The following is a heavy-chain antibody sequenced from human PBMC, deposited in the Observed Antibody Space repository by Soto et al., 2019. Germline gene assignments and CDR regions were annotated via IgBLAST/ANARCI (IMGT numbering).Heavy chain of an antibody. CDR3: ARGSAAKRYFDL. J-gene: IGHJ2*01. D-gene: IGHD5-18*01. Sequence: QVQLQESGPGLVKPSQTLSLMCTVSGVPISGSDYHWSWIRQSPGKGLEGIGYIFPSGATHYNSSLGSRITMSVETSKSQFSQKLTAVTAADTAVYFCARGSAAKRYFDLWGRGTLVTVSS. CDR2: IFPSGAT. V-gene: IGHV4-30-4*01. CDR1: GVPISGSDYH.